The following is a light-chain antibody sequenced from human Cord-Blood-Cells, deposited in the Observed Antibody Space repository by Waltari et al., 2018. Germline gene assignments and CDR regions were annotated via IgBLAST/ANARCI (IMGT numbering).Light chain of an antibody. J-gene: IGKJ4*01. CDR1: QSVSSY. V-gene: IGKV3-11*01. Sequence: EIVLTQSPATLSLSPGERATLSCRASQSVSSYLAWYQQKPGQAPGLLIYDASNRATGIPARFSGSGSGTDFTLTVSSLEPEDFAVYYGQQRSNWPPLTFGGGTKVEIK. CDR2: DAS. CDR3: QQRSNWPPLT.